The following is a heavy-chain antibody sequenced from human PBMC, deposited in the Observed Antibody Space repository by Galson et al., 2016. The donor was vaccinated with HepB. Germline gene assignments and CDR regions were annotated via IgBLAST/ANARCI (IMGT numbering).Heavy chain of an antibody. V-gene: IGHV3-23*01. J-gene: IGHJ4*02. Sequence: SLRLSCAASGFTFSSYAMTWVRQAPGKGLEWVSGISDSVGSTYYADSVKGRFTISRDNSKNTLYLQMNSLRAEDTAVYYCAKVPAAAGGLGYFDYWGQGTLVTVSS. D-gene: IGHD6-13*01. CDR2: ISDSVGST. CDR3: AKVPAAAGGLGYFDY. CDR1: GFTFSSYA.